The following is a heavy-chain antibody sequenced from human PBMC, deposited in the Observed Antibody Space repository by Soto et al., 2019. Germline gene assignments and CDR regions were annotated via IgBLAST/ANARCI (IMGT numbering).Heavy chain of an antibody. V-gene: IGHV1-69*13. CDR3: ARDLRGTGTPFDP. D-gene: IGHD1-7*01. CDR2: IIPIFGTA. CDR1: GGTFSSYA. J-gene: IGHJ5*02. Sequence: SVKVTFKASGGTFSSYAISWLRQAPGQGLEWMGGIIPIFGTANYAQKFQGRVTITADESTSTAYMELSSLRSEDAAVYYCARDLRGTGTPFDPWGQGTLVTVSS.